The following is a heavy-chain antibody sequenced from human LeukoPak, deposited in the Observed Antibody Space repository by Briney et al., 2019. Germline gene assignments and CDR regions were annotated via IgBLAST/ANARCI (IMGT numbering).Heavy chain of an antibody. J-gene: IGHJ5*02. Sequence: PSETLSLTCTVPGGSISSNSWTWIRQPPGKGLEWIGYISYSGSANYSPSLKSRATISVDTSKNEFSLKLSSVTAADTAVYYCARRPVTGPNWFDPWGQGTLVTVSS. CDR1: GGSISSNS. V-gene: IGHV4-59*08. D-gene: IGHD2-21*02. CDR3: ARRPVTGPNWFDP. CDR2: ISYSGSA.